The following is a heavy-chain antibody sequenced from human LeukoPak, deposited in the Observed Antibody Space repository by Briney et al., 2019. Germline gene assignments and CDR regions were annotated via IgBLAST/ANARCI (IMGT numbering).Heavy chain of an antibody. CDR3: ARDQGSMIVVRTTKWYFDL. J-gene: IGHJ2*01. CDR2: INQDGSEI. D-gene: IGHD3-22*01. V-gene: IGHV3-7*01. Sequence: GGSLRLSCAASGFTFSNYWMSWVRQAPGKGLEWLANINQDGSEIYYVDSVKGRFTISRDNGKNSLYLQINSLRADDTAVYYCARDQGSMIVVRTTKWYFDLWGRGTLVTVSS. CDR1: GFTFSNYW.